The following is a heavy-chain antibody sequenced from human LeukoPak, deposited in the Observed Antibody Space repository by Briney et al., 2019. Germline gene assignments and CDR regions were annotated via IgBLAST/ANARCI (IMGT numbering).Heavy chain of an antibody. D-gene: IGHD3-10*01. CDR2: ISYDGSNK. V-gene: IGHV3-30-3*02. Sequence: PGGSLRLSCAASGFTFSSYAMHWVRQAPGKGLEWVAVISYDGSNKYYADSVKGRFTISRDNSKNTLYLQMNSLRAEDTAVYYCAKRPIGELYSRLDYWGQGTLVTVSS. J-gene: IGHJ4*02. CDR1: GFTFSSYA. CDR3: AKRPIGELYSRLDY.